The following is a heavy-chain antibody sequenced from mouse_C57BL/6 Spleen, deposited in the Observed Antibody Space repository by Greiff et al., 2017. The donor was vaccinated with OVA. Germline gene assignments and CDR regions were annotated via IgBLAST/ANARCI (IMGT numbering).Heavy chain of an antibody. CDR3: AKMGDGSSYYFDY. CDR2: IWSGGST. Sequence: VKLQQSGPGLVQPSQSLSITCTVSGFSLTSYGVHWVRQPPGKGLEWLGVIWSGGSTDDNAAFISRLSISKDNSKSQVFFKMNSLQADDTAIYYCAKMGDGSSYYFDYWGQGTTLTVSS. CDR1: GFSLTSYG. J-gene: IGHJ2*01. V-gene: IGHV2-4*01. D-gene: IGHD1-1*01.